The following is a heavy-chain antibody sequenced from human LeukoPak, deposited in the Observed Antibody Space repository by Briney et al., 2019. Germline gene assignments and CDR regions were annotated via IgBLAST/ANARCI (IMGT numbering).Heavy chain of an antibody. Sequence: GGSLRLSCPASGFTFSSYSMNWVRQAPGKGLEWVSSISSSSSYIYYADSVKGRFTISRDNAKNSLYLRMNSLRAEDTAVYYCARRSPIAPYCSSTSCHGPFDYWGQGTLVTVSS. CDR3: ARRSPIAPYCSSTSCHGPFDY. D-gene: IGHD2-2*01. V-gene: IGHV3-21*01. CDR1: GFTFSSYS. CDR2: ISSSSSYI. J-gene: IGHJ4*02.